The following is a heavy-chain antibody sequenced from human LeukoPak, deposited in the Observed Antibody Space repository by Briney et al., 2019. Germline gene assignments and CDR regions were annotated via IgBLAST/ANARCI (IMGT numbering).Heavy chain of an antibody. D-gene: IGHD6-19*01. CDR1: GGSISSSSYY. V-gene: IGHV4-39*01. Sequence: SETLSLTCTVSGGSISSSSYYWGWIRQPPGKGLEWIGSIYYSGSTYYNPSLKSRVTISVDTPKNQFSLKLSSVTAADTAVYYCARHKISVAGTRDFDYWGQGTLVTVSS. CDR3: ARHKISVAGTRDFDY. CDR2: IYYSGST. J-gene: IGHJ4*02.